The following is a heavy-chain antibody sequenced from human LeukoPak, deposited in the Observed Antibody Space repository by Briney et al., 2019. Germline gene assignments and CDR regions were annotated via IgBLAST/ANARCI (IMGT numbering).Heavy chain of an antibody. J-gene: IGHJ4*02. CDR1: GHTFSSYA. V-gene: IGHV7-4-1*02. D-gene: IGHD3-22*01. CDR2: INTNTGNP. CDR3: ARAAHDSGGYLRYYFDY. Sequence: GASVKVSCKASGHTFSSYAMNWVRQAPGQGLECMGWINTNTGNPTYAQGFTGRFVFSLDTPVSTAYLQISSLKAEDTAVYYCARAAHDSGGYLRYYFDYWGQGTLVAVSS.